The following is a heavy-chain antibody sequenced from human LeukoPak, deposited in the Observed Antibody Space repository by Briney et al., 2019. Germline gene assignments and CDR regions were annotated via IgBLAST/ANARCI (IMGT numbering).Heavy chain of an antibody. V-gene: IGHV3-7*01. CDR1: GFTFNIYW. Sequence: PGGSLRLSCAASGFTFNIYWLTWVRQAPGKGLEWVANINQDDSQIYYLESVEGRFTITRDNAKNSLHLQMNSLRAEETGVYFCSRGYYYSWAYYLSFFDYWGQGTLVTVSS. CDR3: SRGYYYSWAYYLSFFDY. D-gene: IGHD3-10*01. CDR2: INQDDSQI. J-gene: IGHJ4*02.